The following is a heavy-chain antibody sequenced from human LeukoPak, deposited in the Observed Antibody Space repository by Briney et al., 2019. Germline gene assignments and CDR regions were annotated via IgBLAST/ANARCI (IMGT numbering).Heavy chain of an antibody. D-gene: IGHD3-3*01. CDR1: GYTFTSYD. CDR3: ARSHYYDFWSGSRAYNWFDP. V-gene: IGHV1-8*03. J-gene: IGHJ5*02. CDR2: MNPNSGNT. Sequence: ASVKVSCKASGYTFTSYDINWVRQATGQGLEWMGWMNPNSGNTGYAQKFQGRVTITTDESTSTAYMELSSLRSEDTAVYYCARSHYYDFWSGSRAYNWFDPWGQGTLVTVSS.